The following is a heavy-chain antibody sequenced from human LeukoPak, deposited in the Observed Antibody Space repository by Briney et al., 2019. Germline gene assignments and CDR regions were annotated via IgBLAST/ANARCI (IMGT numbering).Heavy chain of an antibody. Sequence: SETLSLTCTVSGGSISSYYWSWIRQPPGKGLEWIGYIYYSGSTNYNPSLKSRVTISVDTSKNQFSLKLSSVTAADTAVYCCARGGRFDYGDYWGQGTLVTVSS. CDR3: ARGGRFDYGDY. V-gene: IGHV4-59*01. D-gene: IGHD1-26*01. CDR2: IYYSGST. J-gene: IGHJ4*02. CDR1: GGSISSYY.